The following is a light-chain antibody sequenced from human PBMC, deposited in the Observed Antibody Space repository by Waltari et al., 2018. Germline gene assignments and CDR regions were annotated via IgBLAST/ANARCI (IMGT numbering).Light chain of an antibody. V-gene: IGLV2-11*01. Sequence: QSALTQPRSVSGSPGQSVTISCTGTSSNVYTYNYVSWYQQHPGQAPKLLIYDVSRRPAGVPDRCSGSKSGNTASLTISGLQAEDEADYHCCSYAGDSWVFGGGTKLTVL. CDR1: SSNVYTYNY. CDR2: DVS. CDR3: CSYAGDSWV. J-gene: IGLJ3*02.